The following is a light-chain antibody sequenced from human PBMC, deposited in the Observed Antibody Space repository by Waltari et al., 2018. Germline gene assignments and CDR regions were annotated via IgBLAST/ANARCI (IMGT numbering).Light chain of an antibody. V-gene: IGKV3-20*01. J-gene: IGKJ1*01. Sequence: DSVLTQPPGILSLSTGERATLCCRASQSVSRTLAWYQQRPGQAPRLLIYGASSRATGIPDRVSGCGSGTDVSLTISRLEPEDFAVYYCQLYVRLPATFGQGTKVEIK. CDR3: QLYVRLPAT. CDR1: QSVSRT. CDR2: GAS.